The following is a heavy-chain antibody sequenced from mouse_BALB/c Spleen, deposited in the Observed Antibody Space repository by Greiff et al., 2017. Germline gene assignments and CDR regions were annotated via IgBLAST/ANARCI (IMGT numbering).Heavy chain of an antibody. CDR2: ISSGGGST. V-gene: IGHV5-12-1*01. CDR1: GFAFSSYD. CDR3: ARNYKGAMDY. D-gene: IGHD2-1*01. Sequence: EVQVVESGGGLVKPGGSLKLSCAASGFAFSSYDMSWVRQTPEKRLEWVAYISSGGGSTYYPDTVKGRFTISRDNAKNTLYLQMSSLKSEDTAMYYCARNYKGAMDYWGQGTSVTVSS. J-gene: IGHJ4*01.